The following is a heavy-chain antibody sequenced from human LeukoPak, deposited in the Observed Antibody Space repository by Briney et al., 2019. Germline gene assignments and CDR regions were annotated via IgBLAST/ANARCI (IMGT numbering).Heavy chain of an antibody. CDR3: ARTYIDYLPL. CDR1: GGSITSDDYS. V-gene: IGHV4-30-4*01. D-gene: IGHD4-11*01. Sequence: PSQTLSLTCTVSGGSITSDDYSSSWIRQPPGKGLEWIGYIYYSGNTYYNPSLKSRVTISVDTSKNQFSLKLSSVTAADTAVYYCARTYIDYLPLWGQGTLVTVSS. J-gene: IGHJ4*02. CDR2: IYYSGNT.